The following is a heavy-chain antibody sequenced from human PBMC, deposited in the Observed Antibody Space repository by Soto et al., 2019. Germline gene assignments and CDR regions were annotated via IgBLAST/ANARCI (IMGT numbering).Heavy chain of an antibody. Sequence: QVQLVQSGAEVKKPGASVKVSCKASGYTFTSYGISWVRQAPGQGLEWMGWISAYNGNTNYAQKPQGRVTMTTDTSTSTAYMGLRSLRSDDTAVYYCASSLLVGYGLEGESDWGQGTLVTVSS. D-gene: IGHD5-18*01. CDR3: ASSLLVGYGLEGESD. CDR1: GYTFTSYG. CDR2: ISAYNGNT. J-gene: IGHJ4*02. V-gene: IGHV1-18*01.